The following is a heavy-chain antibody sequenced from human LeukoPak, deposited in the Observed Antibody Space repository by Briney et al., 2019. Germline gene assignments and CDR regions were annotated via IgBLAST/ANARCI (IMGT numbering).Heavy chain of an antibody. CDR1: GFTFSSYW. D-gene: IGHD3-3*01. V-gene: IGHV4-34*01. Sequence: GSLRLSWAASGFTFSSYWMSWIRQPPGKGLEWIGEINHSGSTNYNPSLKSRVTISVDTSKNQFSLKLSSVTAADTAVYYCARGEWLLRMLDYWGQGTLVTVSS. CDR2: INHSGST. CDR3: ARGEWLLRMLDY. J-gene: IGHJ4*02.